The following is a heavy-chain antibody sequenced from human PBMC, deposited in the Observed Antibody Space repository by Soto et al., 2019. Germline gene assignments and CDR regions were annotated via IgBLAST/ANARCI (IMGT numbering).Heavy chain of an antibody. D-gene: IGHD3-16*01. CDR2: IHYSGSA. J-gene: IGHJ5*02. CDR1: GSSIIGCY. Sequence: KPSETLSLTCTFSGSSIIGCYLTWIRQSPERGLEWIGYIHYSGSANYNPSLNSRLTMSVDRSKSQFSMKLASVTAADTAVYYWARGVVGSCLNWFDPWGLGTLVTVSS. V-gene: IGHV4-59*12. CDR3: ARGVVGSCLNWFDP.